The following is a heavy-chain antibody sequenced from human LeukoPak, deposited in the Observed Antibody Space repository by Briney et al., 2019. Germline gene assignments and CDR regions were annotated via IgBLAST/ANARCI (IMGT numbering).Heavy chain of an antibody. D-gene: IGHD3-9*01. CDR2: ISAYNGNT. J-gene: IGHJ3*02. V-gene: IGHV1-18*03. CDR3: EQATEYDILTGYYKGDAFDI. Sequence: ASLKVSCKASGYTFTSYGSSWVRQAPGQGLEWMGWISAYNGNTNYAQKLQGRVTMTTDTSTSTAYMELRSLRSDDMAVYFCEQATEYDILTGYYKGDAFDIWGQGTMVTVSS. CDR1: GYTFTSYG.